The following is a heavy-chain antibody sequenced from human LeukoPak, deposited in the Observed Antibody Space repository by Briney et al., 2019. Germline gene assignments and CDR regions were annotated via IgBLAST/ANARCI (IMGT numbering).Heavy chain of an antibody. D-gene: IGHD1-1*01. CDR2: IKQDGSEK. CDR3: AREIVGYDAFDI. J-gene: IGHJ3*02. V-gene: IGHV3-7*01. Sequence: GGSLRLSCAASGFSFSSYWMNWVRQAPGKGLEWVANIKQDGSEKNYVDSVKGRFTISRDNAKNSLFLQMNSLRADDTAVYYCAREIVGYDAFDIWGQGTMVTVSS. CDR1: GFSFSSYW.